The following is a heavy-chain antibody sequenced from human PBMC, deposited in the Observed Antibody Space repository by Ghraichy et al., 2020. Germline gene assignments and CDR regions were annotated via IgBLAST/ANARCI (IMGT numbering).Heavy chain of an antibody. CDR3: ARTLDSTTRGRGY. Sequence: SETLSLTCAVSGGSISSGNNWWSWVRQPPGKGLEWIGEVYHSGTTNYNPSLKSRVTILIDKSKNQFSLKLTSVTAADTAVYYCARTLDSTTRGRGYWGQGTLVTVSS. V-gene: IGHV4-4*02. CDR1: GGSISSGNNW. D-gene: IGHD3/OR15-3a*01. J-gene: IGHJ4*02. CDR2: VYHSGTT.